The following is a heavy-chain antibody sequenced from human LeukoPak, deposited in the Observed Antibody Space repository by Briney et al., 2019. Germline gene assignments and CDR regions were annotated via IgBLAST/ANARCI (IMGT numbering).Heavy chain of an antibody. CDR1: GFTFSDYY. V-gene: IGHV3-11*04. Sequence: NPGGSLRLSCAASGFTFSDYYMTWIRQAPGKGLEWVSYISRSNSSKFYADSVKGRFTISRDNAKNSLYLQMNSLRVEDTAVYYCATLVFRPGGDSYGPRGGPMDVWGKGTTVTVSS. CDR3: ATLVFRPGGDSYGPRGGPMDV. D-gene: IGHD5-18*01. J-gene: IGHJ6*03. CDR2: ISRSNSSK.